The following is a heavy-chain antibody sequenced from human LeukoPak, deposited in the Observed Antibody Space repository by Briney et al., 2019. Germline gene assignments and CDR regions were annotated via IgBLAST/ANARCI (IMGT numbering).Heavy chain of an antibody. V-gene: IGHV1-2*06. J-gene: IGHJ4*02. D-gene: IGHD5-24*01. CDR2: INPNSGGT. CDR3: ARDVGDGYLRYFDY. Sequence: WASVKVSCKASGYTFTGYYMHWVRHAPGQGLEWMGRINPNSGGTNYAQKFQGRVTMTRDTSISTAYMELSRLRSNDTAVYYCARDVGDGYLRYFDYWGQGTLVTVSS. CDR1: GYTFTGYY.